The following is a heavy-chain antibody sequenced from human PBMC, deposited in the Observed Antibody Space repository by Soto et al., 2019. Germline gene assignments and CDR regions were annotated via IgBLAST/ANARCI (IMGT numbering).Heavy chain of an antibody. D-gene: IGHD3-3*01. CDR3: ARGQGRITIFGVVNPWYYYGMDV. V-gene: IGHV4-34*01. CDR1: GGSFSGYY. J-gene: IGHJ6*02. CDR2: INHSGST. Sequence: PSETLSLTCAVYGGSFSGYYWSWIRQPPGKRLEWIGEINHSGSTNYNPSLKSRVTISVDTSKNQFSLKLSSVTAADTAVYYCARGQGRITIFGVVNPWYYYGMDVWGQGTTVTVSS.